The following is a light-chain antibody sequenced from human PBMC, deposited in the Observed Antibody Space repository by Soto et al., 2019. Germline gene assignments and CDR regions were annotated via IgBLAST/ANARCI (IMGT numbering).Light chain of an antibody. Sequence: DIQMTQSPSSLSASVGDRVTIXXRASQSISSYLNWYQQKPGKAPKIXIYAASSLQSGVPSRFSGSGSGTDFTLTISSLQPEDIATYYCQQYDNLPITFGQGTRLEIK. CDR2: AAS. CDR1: QSISSY. J-gene: IGKJ5*01. V-gene: IGKV1-39*01. CDR3: QQYDNLPIT.